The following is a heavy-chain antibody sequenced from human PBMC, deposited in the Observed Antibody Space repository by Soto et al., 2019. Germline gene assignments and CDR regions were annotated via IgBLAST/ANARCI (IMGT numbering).Heavy chain of an antibody. CDR1: GFTFSSYG. CDR2: IWYDGSNK. J-gene: IGHJ4*02. Sequence: HPGGSLRLSCAASGFTFSSYGMHWVRQAPGKGLEWVAVIWYDGSNKYYADSVKGRFTISRDNSKNTLYLQMNSLRAEDTAVYYCARDLKQLALDYWGQGTLVTVSS. CDR3: ARDLKQLALDY. V-gene: IGHV3-33*01. D-gene: IGHD6-13*01.